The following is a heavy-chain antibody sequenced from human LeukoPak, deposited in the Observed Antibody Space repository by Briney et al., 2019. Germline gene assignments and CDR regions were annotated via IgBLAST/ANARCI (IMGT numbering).Heavy chain of an antibody. J-gene: IGHJ4*02. V-gene: IGHV3-7*01. CDR1: GFTFSNYN. CDR2: IKEDGSEK. CDR3: ALNPDYYGSGSFDY. Sequence: GGSLRLSCAASGFTFSNYNMNWVRQAPGKGLECVADIKEDGSEKYYVDSVKGRFTISRDNAKNSLYLQMNSLRAEDTAVYYCALNPDYYGSGSFDYWGQGTLVTVSS. D-gene: IGHD3-10*01.